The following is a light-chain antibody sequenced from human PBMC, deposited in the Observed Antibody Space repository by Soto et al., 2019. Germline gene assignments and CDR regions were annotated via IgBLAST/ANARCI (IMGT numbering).Light chain of an antibody. CDR1: SSDVGGYNY. V-gene: IGLV2-14*01. CDR2: EVS. J-gene: IGLJ1*01. CDR3: SSYTTSSTLV. Sequence: QSGLTQPASVSGSPGQSMTISCTGTSSDVGGYNYVSGYQQHPGKAPKLMIYEVSTRPSGVSNRFSASKSGNTASLTISGLQVEDEADYYCSSYTTSSTLVFGTGTKVTVL.